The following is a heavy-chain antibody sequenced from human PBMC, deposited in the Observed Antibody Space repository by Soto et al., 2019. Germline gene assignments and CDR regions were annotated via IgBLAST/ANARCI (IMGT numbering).Heavy chain of an antibody. V-gene: IGHV3-23*01. CDR2: ISGSGGST. CDR3: AGNTAMVTTIDY. CDR1: GFTFSSYA. Sequence: HPGGSLRLSCAASGFTFSSYAMSWVRQAPGKGLEWVSAISGSGGSTYYADSVKGRFTISRDNSKNTLYLQMNSLRAEDTAVYYCAGNTAMVTTIDYWGQGTLVTVSS. J-gene: IGHJ4*02. D-gene: IGHD5-18*01.